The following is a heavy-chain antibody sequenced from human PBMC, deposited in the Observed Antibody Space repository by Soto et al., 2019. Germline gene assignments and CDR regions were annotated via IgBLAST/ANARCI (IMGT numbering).Heavy chain of an antibody. CDR1: GFTFSSYA. J-gene: IGHJ4*02. D-gene: IGHD6-13*01. Sequence: EVQLLESGGGLVQPGGSLRLSCAASGFTFSSYAMSWVRQAPGKGLEWVSAISGSGGSTYYADSVKGRFTISRDNSKNTLYLQMNSLRAEDTAVYYCARVMRNSSSWYTPSLDYWGQGTLVTVSS. CDR2: ISGSGGST. V-gene: IGHV3-23*01. CDR3: ARVMRNSSSWYTPSLDY.